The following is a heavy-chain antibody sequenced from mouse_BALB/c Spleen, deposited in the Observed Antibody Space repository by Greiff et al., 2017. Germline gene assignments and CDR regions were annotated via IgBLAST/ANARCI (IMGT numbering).Heavy chain of an antibody. CDR2: IDPSDSET. Sequence: QVQLQQPGAELVKPGAPVKLSCKASGYTFTSYWMNWVKQRPGRGLEWIGRIDPSDSETHYNQKFKDKATLTVDKSSSTAYIQLSSLTSEDSAVYYCARGGTTATYWGQGTLVTVSA. D-gene: IGHD1-2*01. J-gene: IGHJ3*01. V-gene: IGHV1-69*02. CDR3: ARGGTTATY. CDR1: GYTFTSYW.